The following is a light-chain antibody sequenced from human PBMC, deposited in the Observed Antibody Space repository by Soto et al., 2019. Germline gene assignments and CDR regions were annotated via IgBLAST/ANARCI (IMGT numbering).Light chain of an antibody. CDR3: HQYNNWPWT. Sequence: ETMITQSPVTLSVTPGDTATLSCRASQRVSSHLAWYQQKPGQAPRLLIHAASTRATGIPVRFSGSGSETEFTLTIRSLQSEDSALYYCHQYNNWPWTFGQGTKV. CDR1: QRVSSH. V-gene: IGKV3-15*01. J-gene: IGKJ1*01. CDR2: AAS.